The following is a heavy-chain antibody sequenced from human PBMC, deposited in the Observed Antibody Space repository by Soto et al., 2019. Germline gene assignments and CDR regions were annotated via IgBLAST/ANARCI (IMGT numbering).Heavy chain of an antibody. V-gene: IGHV4-39*07. CDR2: IYYSGST. CDR3: ARSDGRY. Sequence: PSETLSLTCTVSGCSISSSNCYWGWIRQPPGKGLEWIGHIYYSGSTYYNPSLKSRVTISVDTSKNQFSLKLSSVTAADTAVYYCARSDGRYWGQGTLVTVSS. J-gene: IGHJ4*02. CDR1: GCSISSSNCY.